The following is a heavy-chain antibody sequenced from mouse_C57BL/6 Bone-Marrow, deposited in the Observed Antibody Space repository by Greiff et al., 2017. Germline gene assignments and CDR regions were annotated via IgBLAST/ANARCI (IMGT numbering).Heavy chain of an antibody. D-gene: IGHD1-1*01. Sequence: EVQLLEPGEGLVKPGASLKLSCAASGFTFSSYAMSWVRQTPEQRLEWVAYISSGGDYIYYADTVKGRFTLSRDNARNTLYLQMSSLKSEDTAMFYCTRGYGSSLYAMDYWGQGTSVTVSS. V-gene: IGHV5-9-1*02. CDR2: ISSGGDYI. J-gene: IGHJ4*01. CDR1: GFTFSSYA. CDR3: TRGYGSSLYAMDY.